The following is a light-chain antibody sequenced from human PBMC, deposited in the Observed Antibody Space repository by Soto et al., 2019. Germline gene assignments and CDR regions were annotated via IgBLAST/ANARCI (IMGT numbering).Light chain of an antibody. CDR1: QSISSY. V-gene: IGKV1-39*01. Sequence: DIQMTQSPSSLSASVGDRFTITCRASQSISSYLNWYQQKPWKAPKLLIYAASNLQSGVPPRFSGSGSGTDFTLTISSLQPEDFATYYCQQSYSTPRTFGHGTKVDIK. CDR3: QQSYSTPRT. J-gene: IGKJ1*01. CDR2: AAS.